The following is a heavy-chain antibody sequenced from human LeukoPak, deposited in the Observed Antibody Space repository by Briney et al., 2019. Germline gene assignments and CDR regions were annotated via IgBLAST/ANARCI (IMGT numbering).Heavy chain of an antibody. CDR3: ASTLLGSNYARDY. J-gene: IGHJ4*02. D-gene: IGHD4-11*01. V-gene: IGHV4-59*01. Sequence: PETLSLTCTVSGGSISSYYWSWIRQPPGKGLEWIGYAYYSGSTNYNPSLKSRVTISVDTSKNQFSLKLSSVTAADTAVYYCASTLLGSNYARDYWGQGTLVTVSS. CDR1: GGSISSYY. CDR2: AYYSGST.